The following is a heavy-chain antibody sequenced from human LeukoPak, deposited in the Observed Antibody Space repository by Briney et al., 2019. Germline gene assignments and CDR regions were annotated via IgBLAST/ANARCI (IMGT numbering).Heavy chain of an antibody. J-gene: IGHJ3*02. Sequence: ASVKVSCKASGYTFTSYDINWVRQATGQGLEWMGWMNPNSGNTGYAQKFQGRVTMTRNTSISTAYMELSSLRSEDKAVYYCARARCGSGSWDCAFDIWGQGTMVTVSS. CDR3: ARARCGSGSWDCAFDI. D-gene: IGHD3-22*01. V-gene: IGHV1-8*01. CDR2: MNPNSGNT. CDR1: GYTFTSYD.